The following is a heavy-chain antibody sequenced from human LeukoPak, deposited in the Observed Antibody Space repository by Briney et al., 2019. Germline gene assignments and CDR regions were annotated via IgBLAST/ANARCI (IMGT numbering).Heavy chain of an antibody. J-gene: IGHJ6*03. V-gene: IGHV4-59*01. D-gene: IGHD4-23*01. CDR2: IYYSGST. CDR1: GGSISSYY. Sequence: SETLSLTCTVSGGSISSYYWSWIRQPPRKGLEWIGDIYYSGSTNYNPSLKSRVTISVDTSKNQFSLKLSSVTAADTAVDYCARATVVTPPASYYYYYMDVWGKGTTVTVSS. CDR3: ARATVVTPPASYYYYYMDV.